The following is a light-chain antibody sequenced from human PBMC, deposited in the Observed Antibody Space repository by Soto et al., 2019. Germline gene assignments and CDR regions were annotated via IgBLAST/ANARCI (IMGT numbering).Light chain of an antibody. Sequence: EFVLTQSPGTLSLSPGERATLSCRASQTVRNNYLAWYQQKPGQAPRLLIYDASSRATGIPARFSGGGSGTDFTLSISSLETDDFAVYYCQQRSSWPLTFGGGTKVEIK. CDR1: QTVRNNY. CDR3: QQRSSWPLT. CDR2: DAS. J-gene: IGKJ4*01. V-gene: IGKV3D-20*02.